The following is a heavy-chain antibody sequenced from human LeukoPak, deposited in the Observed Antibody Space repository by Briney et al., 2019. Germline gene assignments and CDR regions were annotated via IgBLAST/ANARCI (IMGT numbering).Heavy chain of an antibody. Sequence: PSETLSLICTVSGYSIRTDYYWGWIRQPPGKGPQWIGTINKSGNTYYNPSLRSRVTISVDTSKNQFSLKLSSVTAADTAVYYCARHNYDYVWGSYRYTGYYYMDVWGKGTTVTISS. CDR2: INKSGNT. V-gene: IGHV4-38-2*02. CDR3: ARHNYDYVWGSYRYTGYYYMDV. CDR1: GYSIRTDYY. J-gene: IGHJ6*03. D-gene: IGHD3-16*02.